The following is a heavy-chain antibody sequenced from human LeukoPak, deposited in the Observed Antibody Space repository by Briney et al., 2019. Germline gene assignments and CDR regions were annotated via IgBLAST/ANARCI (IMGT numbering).Heavy chain of an antibody. CDR1: GGSLSDYY. CDR3: ARDPRAGGYSDRPDAFDI. V-gene: IGHV4-59*01. J-gene: IGHJ3*02. Sequence: TSETLSLTCTVSGGSLSDYYWNWIRQPPGKGLEWIAYIHSRGSTNYNPSLKSRVTISVDRSQNQFSLRLSSVTAADTAVYYCARDPRAGGYSDRPDAFDIWGLGTMVTVSS. CDR2: IHSRGST. D-gene: IGHD3-16*01.